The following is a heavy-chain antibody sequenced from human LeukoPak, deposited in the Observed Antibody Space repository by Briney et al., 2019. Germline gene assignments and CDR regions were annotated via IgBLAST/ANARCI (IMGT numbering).Heavy chain of an antibody. J-gene: IGHJ4*02. V-gene: IGHV4-4*07. Sequence: PSETLSLTCSVSGGSVNTYYWSWIRQSAGKGLEWIGRISITEGTNYNPSLKSRVSMSVDASKNQVSLKLGSVTAADTAVFYCARLRRDINDWYADDCWGQGTLVTVSS. CDR1: GGSVNTYY. D-gene: IGHD6-19*01. CDR2: ISITEGT. CDR3: ARLRRDINDWYADDC.